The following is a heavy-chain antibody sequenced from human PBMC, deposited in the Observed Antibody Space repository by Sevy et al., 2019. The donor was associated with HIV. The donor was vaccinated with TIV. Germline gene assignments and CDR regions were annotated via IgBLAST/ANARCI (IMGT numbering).Heavy chain of an antibody. CDR1: GYAFTGFY. CDR3: ARAPTDFWTGGVGV. V-gene: IGHV1-2*06. Sequence: ASVKVSCKASGYAFTGFYMHWVRQAPGQGLEWMGRINPISGGTDDSQKFQGRVTMTRDTSISTAYLELSGLRSDDTAVYYCARAPTDFWTGGVGVWGQGTTVTVSS. CDR2: INPISGGT. D-gene: IGHD3-3*01. J-gene: IGHJ6*02.